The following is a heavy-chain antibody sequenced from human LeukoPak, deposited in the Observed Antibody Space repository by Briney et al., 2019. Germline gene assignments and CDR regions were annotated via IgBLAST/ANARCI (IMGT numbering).Heavy chain of an antibody. CDR1: GGSFSGYY. CDR2: INHSGST. V-gene: IGHV4-34*01. CDR3: ARHYGSGSYYYYFDY. Sequence: PSETLSLTCAVYGGSFSGYYWSWIRQPPGKGLEWIGEINHSGSTNYNPSLKSRVTISVDTSKNQFSLKLSSVTAADTAVYYCARHYGSGSYYYYFDYWGQGTLVTVSS. D-gene: IGHD3-10*01. J-gene: IGHJ4*02.